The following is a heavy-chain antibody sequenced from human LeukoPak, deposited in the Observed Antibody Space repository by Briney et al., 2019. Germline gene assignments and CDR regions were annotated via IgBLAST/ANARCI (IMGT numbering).Heavy chain of an antibody. J-gene: IGHJ3*01. CDR2: INHSGST. D-gene: IGHD6-13*01. V-gene: IGHV4-34*01. CDR3: ARVHQQLALYSFDV. Sequence: KPSETLSLTRAVYGGSFSGYYWSWIRQSPGKGLEWIGEINHSGSTNYNPSLKSRLTIRVDTSKNQFSLKLSSVSAADTAVYYCARVHQQLALYSFDVWGHGTLVTVSS. CDR1: GGSFSGYY.